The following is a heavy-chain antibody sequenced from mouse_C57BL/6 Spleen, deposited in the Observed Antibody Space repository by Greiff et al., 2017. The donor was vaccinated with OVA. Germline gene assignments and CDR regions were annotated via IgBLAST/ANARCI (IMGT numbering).Heavy chain of an antibody. J-gene: IGHJ4*01. CDR3: ARSDYGSSYAMDY. Sequence: VQLQESGPELVKPGASVKISCKASGYAFSSSWMNWVKQRPGTGLEWIGRIYPGDGDTNYNGKFKGKATLTADKSSSTAYMQLSSLTSEDSAVYFCARSDYGSSYAMDYWGQEPQSPSPQ. V-gene: IGHV1-82*01. CDR2: IYPGDGDT. D-gene: IGHD1-1*01. CDR1: GYAFSSSW.